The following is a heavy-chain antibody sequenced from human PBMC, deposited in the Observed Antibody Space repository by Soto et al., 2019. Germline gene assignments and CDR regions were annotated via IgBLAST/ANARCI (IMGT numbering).Heavy chain of an antibody. CDR3: AKDRMGAGVRGYFDY. J-gene: IGHJ4*02. V-gene: IGHV3-30*18. D-gene: IGHD3-10*01. CDR2: IIYDGSTK. Sequence: QVQLVESGGGVVQPGRSLRLSCAASGCTFSSYGMHWIRQAPGKGLEWLAVIIYDGSTKYYADSVKGRFTISRDNSKSTLYLQMNSLRAEDTAVYYCAKDRMGAGVRGYFDYWGQGTLVTVSS. CDR1: GCTFSSYG.